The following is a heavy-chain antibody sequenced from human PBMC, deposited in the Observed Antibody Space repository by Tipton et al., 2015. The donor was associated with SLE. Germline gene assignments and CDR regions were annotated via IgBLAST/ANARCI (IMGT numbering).Heavy chain of an antibody. Sequence: TLSLTCTVSGYSISSGYYWGWIRHPPGKGLEWIGSIYYSGSTYYNPYLKSRVTISVDTSKNQFSLKLSSVTAADTAVYYCASGRYSYGYETPNWFDPGGQGTLVTVSS. D-gene: IGHD5-18*01. V-gene: IGHV4-38-2*02. CDR1: GYSISSGYY. CDR3: ASGRYSYGYETPNWFDP. J-gene: IGHJ5*02. CDR2: IYYSGST.